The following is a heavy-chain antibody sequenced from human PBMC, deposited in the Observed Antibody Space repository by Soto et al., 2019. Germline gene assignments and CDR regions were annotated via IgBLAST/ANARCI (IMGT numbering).Heavy chain of an antibody. CDR3: AGDGSGYRVRASPVDV. J-gene: IGHJ6*02. CDR2: IIPIFGTA. V-gene: IGHV1-69*01. Sequence: QVQLVQSGAEVKKPGSSVKVSCKASGDTFSSYAISWVRQAPGQGLEWMGGIIPIFGTANYAQKLQGRVTITADESTSTGYMELSSLRSEETAVYYFAGDGSGYRVRASPVDVWGQGTTVTVSS. D-gene: IGHD3-22*01. CDR1: GDTFSSYA.